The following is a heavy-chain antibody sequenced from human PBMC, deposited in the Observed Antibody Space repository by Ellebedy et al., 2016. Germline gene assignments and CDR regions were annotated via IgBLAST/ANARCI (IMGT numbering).Heavy chain of an antibody. CDR1: GGSISSYY. Sequence: SETLSLXXTVSGGSISSYYWSWIRQPPGKGLEWIGYIYYSGSTNYNPSLKSRVTISVDTSKNQFSLKLSSVTAADTAVYYCARHLQLLDAFDIWGQGTMVTVSS. CDR2: IYYSGST. V-gene: IGHV4-59*08. J-gene: IGHJ3*02. D-gene: IGHD1-1*01. CDR3: ARHLQLLDAFDI.